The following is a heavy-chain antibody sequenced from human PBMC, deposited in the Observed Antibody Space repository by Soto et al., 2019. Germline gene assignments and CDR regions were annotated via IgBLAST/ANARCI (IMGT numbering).Heavy chain of an antibody. V-gene: IGHV4-59*08. J-gene: IGHJ5*02. Sequence: PSETLSLTCTGSGGSISGYYWSWIRQHPGKGLEWIGYIYYSGSTYYNPSLKSRVTISVDTSKNQFSLKLSSVTAADTAVYYCASPKIAVYNWFDPWGQGTLVTVSS. CDR3: ASPKIAVYNWFDP. D-gene: IGHD6-19*01. CDR1: GGSISGYY. CDR2: IYYSGST.